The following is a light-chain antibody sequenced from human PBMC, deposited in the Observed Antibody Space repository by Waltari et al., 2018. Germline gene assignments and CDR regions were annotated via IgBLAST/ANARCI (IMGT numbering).Light chain of an antibody. CDR1: QSVSSS. Sequence: EIVLTQSPATLSLSPGEGATLSCRASQSVSSSLAWYQQKPGQAPRLLIYGTSSRATGIPDRFSGSGSGTDFTLTISSLEPEDFAVYYCQQYSNWPLTFGGGTKVEIK. V-gene: IGKV3-15*01. CDR3: QQYSNWPLT. J-gene: IGKJ4*01. CDR2: GTS.